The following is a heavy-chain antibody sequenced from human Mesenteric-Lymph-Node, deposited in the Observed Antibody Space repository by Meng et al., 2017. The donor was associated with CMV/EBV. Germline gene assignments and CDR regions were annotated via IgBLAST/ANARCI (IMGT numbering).Heavy chain of an antibody. V-gene: IGHV2-5*02. Sequence: FSLNTGGVGVGWIRQPPGEALEWLALIHWDDDKRYRPSLKSRLTITKDTSKNQVVLTMTNMDPVDTATYYCARTYGSGSYYGDALDVWGQGTMVTVSS. D-gene: IGHD3-10*01. J-gene: IGHJ3*01. CDR3: ARTYGSGSYYGDALDV. CDR1: FSLNTGGVG. CDR2: IHWDDDK.